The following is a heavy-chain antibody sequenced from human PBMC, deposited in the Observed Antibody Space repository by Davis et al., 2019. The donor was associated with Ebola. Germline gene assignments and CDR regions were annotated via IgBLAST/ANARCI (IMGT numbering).Heavy chain of an antibody. CDR2: INPNSGGT. D-gene: IGHD5-24*01. J-gene: IGHJ6*02. CDR1: GYTFTGYY. Sequence: ASVKVSCKASGYTFTGYYIHWVRQAPGQGLEWMGWINPNSGGTNYAQKFQGRVTMTTDTSTSTAYMELRSLRSDDTAVYYCARRPGPDGYSYHGMDVWGQGTTVTVSS. CDR3: ARRPGPDGYSYHGMDV. V-gene: IGHV1-2*02.